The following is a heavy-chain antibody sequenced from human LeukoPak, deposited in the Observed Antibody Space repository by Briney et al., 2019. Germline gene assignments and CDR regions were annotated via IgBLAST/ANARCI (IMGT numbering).Heavy chain of an antibody. CDR1: GFTFRSYE. D-gene: IGHD3-22*01. CDR3: AKGYFYYDSSGYATFDY. CDR2: ISGSGSTT. J-gene: IGHJ4*02. V-gene: IGHV3-23*01. Sequence: PGGSLRLSCAASGFTFRSYEMNWVRQAPGKGLEWVSYISGSGSTTYYADSVKGRFTISRDNSKNTLYLQMNSLRAEDTAVYYCAKGYFYYDSSGYATFDYWGQGTLVTVSS.